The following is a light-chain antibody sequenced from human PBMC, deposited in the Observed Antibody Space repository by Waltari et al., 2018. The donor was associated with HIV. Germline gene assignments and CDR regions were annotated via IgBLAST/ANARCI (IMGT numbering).Light chain of an antibody. CDR3: MQTLRLPWT. Sequence: VMNQSPRYLPVTFGEPAAISCASNESVRHENGFKYLDLYLQRPGRPPQILIQLATSRAFGVPTRFGGSASDTNFTLTISRVETGDVGLYYCMQTLRLPWTFGQGTRV. V-gene: IGKV2-28*01. CDR2: LAT. J-gene: IGKJ1*01. CDR1: ESVRHENGFKY.